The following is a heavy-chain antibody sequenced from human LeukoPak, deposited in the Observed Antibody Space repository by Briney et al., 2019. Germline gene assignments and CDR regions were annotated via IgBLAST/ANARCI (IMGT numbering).Heavy chain of an antibody. V-gene: IGHV1-69*04. D-gene: IGHD3-10*01. CDR1: GGTFSSYA. Sequence: ASVKVSCKASGGTFSSYAISWVRQAPGQGLEWMGRITPILGIANYAQKFQGRVTITADKSTSTAYMELSSLRSEDTAVYYCARVGYYGSGTKNWFDPWGQGTLVTVSS. CDR2: ITPILGIA. CDR3: ARVGYYGSGTKNWFDP. J-gene: IGHJ5*02.